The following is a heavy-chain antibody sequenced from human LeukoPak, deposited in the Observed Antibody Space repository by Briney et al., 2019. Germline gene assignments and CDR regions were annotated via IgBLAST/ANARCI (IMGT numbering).Heavy chain of an antibody. CDR3: ARVNRGHDAFDI. J-gene: IGHJ3*02. Sequence: GGSLRLSCAASGFTFSRDVMNWVRQAPGKGLEWVSAISGSGDSTYYADSVKGRFTISRDNSKNTLYLQMNSLRAEDTAVYYCARVNRGHDAFDIWGQGTMVTVSS. CDR1: GFTFSRDV. V-gene: IGHV3-23*01. D-gene: IGHD3-10*01. CDR2: ISGSGDST.